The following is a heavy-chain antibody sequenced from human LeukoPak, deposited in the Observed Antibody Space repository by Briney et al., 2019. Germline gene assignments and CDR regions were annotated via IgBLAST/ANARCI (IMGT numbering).Heavy chain of an antibody. D-gene: IGHD3-9*01. J-gene: IGHJ4*02. CDR1: GYTFTGYY. CDR2: INPIFGTA. CDR3: ANDILTGTFDY. Sequence: ASVKVSCKASGYTFTGYYMHWVRQAPGQGLEWMGWINPIFGTANYAQKFQGRVTITADESASTAYMELSSLRSEDTAVYYCANDILTGTFDYWGQGTLVTVSS. V-gene: IGHV1-69*13.